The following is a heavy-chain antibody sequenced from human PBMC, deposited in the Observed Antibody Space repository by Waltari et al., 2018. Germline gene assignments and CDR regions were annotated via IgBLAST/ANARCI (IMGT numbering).Heavy chain of an antibody. CDR1: GFTFSSYN. V-gene: IGHV3-21*05. D-gene: IGHD4-17*01. J-gene: IGHJ4*02. Sequence: EVQLVESGGGVVKPGGSLRLSCAASGFTFSSYNMNWVRQAPGNGLEWVSIISYSSSYIYYADSVKGRFTVSRDNAKNSLYLQMNSLRAEDTAVYYCARDHEYGGKADYWGQGTLVTVSS. CDR3: ARDHEYGGKADY. CDR2: ISYSSSYI.